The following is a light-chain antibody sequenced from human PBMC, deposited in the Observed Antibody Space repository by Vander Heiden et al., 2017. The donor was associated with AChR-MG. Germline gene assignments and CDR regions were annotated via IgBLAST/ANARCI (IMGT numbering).Light chain of an antibody. J-gene: IGLJ2*01. CDR1: SSTIGSNY. Sequence: QSVLTQPPSASGTPGQRVTISCSGSSSTIGSNYVYWYQQLPGTAPKLLIYRNNQRPSGVPDRLSGSKSDTSASLAISRLRSEDEADYYCAAWDDSLSVVVFGGGTKLTVL. CDR3: AAWDDSLSVVV. CDR2: RNN. V-gene: IGLV1-47*01.